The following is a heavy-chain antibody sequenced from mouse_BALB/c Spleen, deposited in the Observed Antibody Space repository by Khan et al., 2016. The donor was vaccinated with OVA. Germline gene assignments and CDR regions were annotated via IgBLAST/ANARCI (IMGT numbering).Heavy chain of an antibody. CDR1: GYTFTDYV. J-gene: IGHJ3*01. V-gene: IGHV1-77*01. CDR2: IYPGSDST. CDR3: ARAGWDVFAY. Sequence: QVQLKQSGPELVKPGASVKMSCKASGYTFTDYVMNWVKQRNGQGLEWIGQIYPGSDSTYYNEKFKGKATLTADRSSSTAYMQLSNLTSEDSAVYFCARAGWDVFAYWGQGTLVTGSA. D-gene: IGHD4-1*01.